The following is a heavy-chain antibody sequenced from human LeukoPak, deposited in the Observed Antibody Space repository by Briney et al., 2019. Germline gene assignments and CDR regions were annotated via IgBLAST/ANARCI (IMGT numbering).Heavy chain of an antibody. CDR3: ARDPGFAVAR. V-gene: IGHV3-48*03. Sequence: GGYLRLSCATSGFTFSSYGMNWVRQAPGKGLEWVSYIGGWSSPTDYADSVKGRFIISRDNAKNSLYLQMNNLTVEDTAVYYCARDPGFAVARWGQGSLVFVSS. CDR2: IGGWSSPT. J-gene: IGHJ4*02. CDR1: GFTFSSYG. D-gene: IGHD2-21*01.